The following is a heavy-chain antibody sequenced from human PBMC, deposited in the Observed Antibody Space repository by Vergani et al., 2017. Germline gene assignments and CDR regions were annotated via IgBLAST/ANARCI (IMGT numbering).Heavy chain of an antibody. J-gene: IGHJ4*02. V-gene: IGHV2-70*01. D-gene: IGHD3-22*01. CDR3: ARAQYYYDSSGYSNFDY. Sequence: ESGGGLVQPGGSLRLSCAASGFTFSSYAMSWIRQPPGKALEWLALIDWDDDKYYSTSLKTRLTISKDTSKNQVVLTMTNMDPVDTATYYCARAQYYYDSSGYSNFDYWGQGTLVTVSS. CDR1: GFTFSSYAM. CDR2: IDWDDDK.